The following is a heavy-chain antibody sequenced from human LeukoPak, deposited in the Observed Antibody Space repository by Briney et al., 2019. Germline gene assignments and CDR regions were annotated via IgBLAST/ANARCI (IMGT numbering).Heavy chain of an antibody. CDR1: GVTVSSKY. CDR3: AKGNGYSYGRYYFDY. CDR2: ITASGGNT. Sequence: GGSLRLSCAASGVTVSSKYMSWVRQAPGKGLEWVSAITASGGNTYYADSVKGRFTISRDNSKNTLYLQVNSLRAEDTAVYYCAKGNGYSYGRYYFDYWGQGTLVTVSS. D-gene: IGHD5-18*01. V-gene: IGHV3-23*01. J-gene: IGHJ4*02.